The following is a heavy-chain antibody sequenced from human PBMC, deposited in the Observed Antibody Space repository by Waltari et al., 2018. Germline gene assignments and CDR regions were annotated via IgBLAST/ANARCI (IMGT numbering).Heavy chain of an antibody. CDR2: ISGSGGST. V-gene: IGHV3-23*01. CDR3: ARDRGQSGYGEAY. J-gene: IGHJ4*02. Sequence: EVQLLESGGGLVQPGGSLRLSCAASGFTFSSYAMSWVRQAPGKGLEWVSAISGSGGSTYYADSVKGRFTISRDNSKNTLYLQMNSLRVEDTAVYYCARDRGQSGYGEAYWGQGTLVTVSS. CDR1: GFTFSSYA. D-gene: IGHD5-12*01.